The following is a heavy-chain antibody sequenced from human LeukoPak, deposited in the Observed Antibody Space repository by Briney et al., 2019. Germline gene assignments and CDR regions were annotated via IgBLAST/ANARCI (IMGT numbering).Heavy chain of an antibody. D-gene: IGHD3-16*01. CDR3: ARHRSWAGGIDY. CDR2: IYYSGST. V-gene: IGHV4-59*12. J-gene: IGHJ4*02. Sequence: SETLSLTCTVSGGSISSYYWSWIRQPPGKGLEWIGYIYYSGSTNYNPSLKSRATISVDTSKNQFSLKLSSVTAADTAVYYCARHRSWAGGIDYWGQGTPVTVSS. CDR1: GGSISSYY.